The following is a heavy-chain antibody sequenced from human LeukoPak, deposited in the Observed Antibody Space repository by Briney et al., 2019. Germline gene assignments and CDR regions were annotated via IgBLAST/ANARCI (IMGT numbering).Heavy chain of an antibody. D-gene: IGHD3-22*01. Sequence: GGSLRLSCAASGFTFSAYSMNWVRQAPEKGLEWVSYISSSSNTIYYADSVQGRFTTSRDNAKNSLYLQMNSLRAEDTAVYYCARAQKGGYYDSSGYDYWGQGTLVTVSS. CDR1: GFTFSAYS. CDR3: ARAQKGGYYDSSGYDY. CDR2: ISSSSNTI. V-gene: IGHV3-48*01. J-gene: IGHJ4*02.